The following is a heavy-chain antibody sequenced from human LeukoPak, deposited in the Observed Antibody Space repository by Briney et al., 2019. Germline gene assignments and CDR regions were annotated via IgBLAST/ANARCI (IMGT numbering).Heavy chain of an antibody. CDR3: ARGCSGGSCYYAFDV. V-gene: IGHV1-2*04. Sequence: ASVKVSCKASGYTLTGYYMHWVRQAPGQGLEWMGWINPNSGGTNYAQKFQGWVTMTRDTSISTAYMELSRLRSDDTAVYYCARGCSGGSCYYAFDVWGQGTMVTVSS. CDR2: INPNSGGT. J-gene: IGHJ3*01. D-gene: IGHD2-15*01. CDR1: GYTLTGYY.